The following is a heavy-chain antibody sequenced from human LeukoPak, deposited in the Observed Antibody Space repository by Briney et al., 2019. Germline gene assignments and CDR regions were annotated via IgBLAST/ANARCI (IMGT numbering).Heavy chain of an antibody. V-gene: IGHV3-30*18. CDR3: AKDPSYYYDSSGFDY. J-gene: IGHJ4*02. D-gene: IGHD3-22*01. CDR1: GFTFSSYA. CDR2: ISYDGSNK. Sequence: GGSLRLSCAASGFTFSSYAMSWVRQAPGKGLEWVAVISYDGSNKYYADSVKGRFTISRDNSKNTLYLQMNSLRAEDTAVYYCAKDPSYYYDSSGFDYWGQGTLVTVSS.